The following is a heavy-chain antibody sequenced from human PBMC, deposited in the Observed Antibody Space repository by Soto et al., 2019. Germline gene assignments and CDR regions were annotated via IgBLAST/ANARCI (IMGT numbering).Heavy chain of an antibody. CDR2: IYHSGST. V-gene: IGHV4-30-2*01. CDR1: GGSISSGGSS. Sequence: QLQLQESGSGLVKPSQTLSLTCAVSGGSISSGGSSWTWIRQPPGKGLEWIGYIYHSGSTYYNPSLQSRVTLSVDRSKNQFSLKLTSVTAADTAVYYCARGAVVNFDSWGQGTLVTVSS. CDR3: ARGAVVNFDS. D-gene: IGHD3-22*01. J-gene: IGHJ4*02.